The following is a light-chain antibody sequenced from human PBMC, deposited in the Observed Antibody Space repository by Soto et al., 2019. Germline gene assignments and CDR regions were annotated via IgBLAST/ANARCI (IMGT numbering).Light chain of an antibody. V-gene: IGKV3-20*01. Sequence: EIVLTQSPVTLSLSPGDSATLSCRASQRITNNFLAWFQQKPGLAPRLLIYSASTRASGIPDRFSGSGSGTDFALTIGRLEPEDFAVYYCHQYDRSPFTFGLGTKLQS. J-gene: IGKJ2*01. CDR1: QRITNNF. CDR2: SAS. CDR3: HQYDRSPFT.